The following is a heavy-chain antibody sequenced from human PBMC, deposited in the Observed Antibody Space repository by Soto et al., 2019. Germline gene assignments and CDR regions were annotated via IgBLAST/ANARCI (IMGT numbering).Heavy chain of an antibody. CDR1: GFTFSSYS. J-gene: IGHJ4*02. D-gene: IGHD6-19*01. CDR3: ARQPGYSSGFFDY. Sequence: EVQLVESGGGLVKPGGSLRLSCAASGFTFSSYSMNWVRQAPGKGLEWVSSISSSSSYIYYADSVKGRFTISRDNAKNSRYLQMNSLRAEDTAVYYCARQPGYSSGFFDYWGQGTLVTVSS. V-gene: IGHV3-21*01. CDR2: ISSSSSYI.